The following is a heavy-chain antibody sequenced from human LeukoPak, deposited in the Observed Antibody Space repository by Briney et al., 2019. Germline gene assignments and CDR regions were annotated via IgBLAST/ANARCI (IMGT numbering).Heavy chain of an antibody. CDR1: GFTFSDYY. V-gene: IGHV3-11*04. J-gene: IGHJ5*02. D-gene: IGHD2-15*01. CDR2: ISSSGSTM. CDR3: ARDGYCSGGTCYSTVWFDP. Sequence: GGSLRLSCTVSGFTFSDYYMSWIRQAPGKGLEWVSYISSSGSTMYYADSVKGRFTISRDNAKNSLYLQMNSLRADDTAMYYCARDGYCSGGTCYSTVWFDPWGQGTLVTVSS.